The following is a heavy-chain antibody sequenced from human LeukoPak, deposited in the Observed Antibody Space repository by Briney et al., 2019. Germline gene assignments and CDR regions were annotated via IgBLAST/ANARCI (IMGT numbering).Heavy chain of an antibody. Sequence: GGSLRLSCAASGFTFSSYGMHWVRQAPGKGLEWVAFIRYDGSNKYYADSVKGRFTISRDNSKNTVYLQMNSLRAEDTAVYYCAKHSGLYYFDYWGQGALVTVSS. CDR1: GFTFSSYG. J-gene: IGHJ4*02. D-gene: IGHD3-10*01. CDR2: IRYDGSNK. CDR3: AKHSGLYYFDY. V-gene: IGHV3-30*02.